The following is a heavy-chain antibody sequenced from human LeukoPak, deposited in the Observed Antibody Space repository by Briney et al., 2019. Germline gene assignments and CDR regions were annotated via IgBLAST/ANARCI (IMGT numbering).Heavy chain of an antibody. CDR3: ARVRCSGGRASGCYYYYGMDV. CDR2: ISSSSSYI. Sequence: GGSLRLSCEASGFTFDDYAMHWVRQAPGKGLEWVSSISSSSSYIYYADSVKGRFTISRDNAKNSLYLQMNSLRAEDTAVYYCARVRCSGGRASGCYYYYGMDVWGQGTTVTVSS. J-gene: IGHJ6*02. D-gene: IGHD2-15*01. CDR1: GFTFDDYA. V-gene: IGHV3-21*01.